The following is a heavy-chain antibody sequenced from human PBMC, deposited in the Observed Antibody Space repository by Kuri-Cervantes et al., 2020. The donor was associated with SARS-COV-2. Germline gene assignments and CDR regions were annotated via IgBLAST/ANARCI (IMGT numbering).Heavy chain of an antibody. CDR3: ARQGSYYYDSSGYFFFDY. CDR2: IYYSGST. D-gene: IGHD3-22*01. V-gene: IGHV4-59*08. CDR1: GGSFSGYY. Sequence: ESLKISCAVYGGSFSGYYWSWIRQPPGKGLEWIGYIYYSGSTNYNPSLKSRVTISVDTSKNQFSLKLSSVTAADTAVYYCARQGSYYYDSSGYFFFDYWGQGTLVTVSS. J-gene: IGHJ4*02.